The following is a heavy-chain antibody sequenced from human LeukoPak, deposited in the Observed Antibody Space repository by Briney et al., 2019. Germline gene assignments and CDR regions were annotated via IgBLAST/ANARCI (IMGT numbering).Heavy chain of an antibody. D-gene: IGHD3-16*01. CDR1: GGSFSGYY. Sequence: PSETLSLTCGVYGGSFSGYYWTYIRQPPGKGPEWIGEINHSGSTNYNPSLKSRVTISVDTSKNEFSLRLISVTAADTAVYYCATFRWGVGFEYWGQGTLVTVSS. V-gene: IGHV4-34*01. J-gene: IGHJ4*02. CDR2: INHSGST. CDR3: ATFRWGVGFEY.